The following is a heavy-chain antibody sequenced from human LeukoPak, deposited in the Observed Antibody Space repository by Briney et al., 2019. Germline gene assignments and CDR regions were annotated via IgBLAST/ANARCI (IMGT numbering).Heavy chain of an antibody. CDR2: TYSGGST. V-gene: IGHV3-53*01. CDR3: ARDRGPYYDILTGYYTPGWFDP. CDR1: GFIVSSNY. J-gene: IGHJ5*02. D-gene: IGHD3-9*01. Sequence: PGASLRLSSAASGFIVSSNYMSWVRQAPGKGLGGVSITYSGGSTYYADSVKGRFTISRDNSKNTLYFQMNSLRAEDTAVYYCARDRGPYYDILTGYYTPGWFDPWGQGTLVTVSS.